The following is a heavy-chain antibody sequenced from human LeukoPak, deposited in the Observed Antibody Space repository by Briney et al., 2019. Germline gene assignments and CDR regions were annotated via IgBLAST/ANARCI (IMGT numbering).Heavy chain of an antibody. CDR1: GGSISSYY. V-gene: IGHV4-59*01. Sequence: SETLSLTCTVSGGSISSYYWSWIRQPPGKGLEGIGYIYYSGSTNYNPSLKSRVTISVDTSKNQFSLRLSSVTAADTAVYYCARQYYDFWNDPNPYWFDPWGQGTLVTVSS. D-gene: IGHD3-3*01. CDR3: ARQYYDFWNDPNPYWFDP. J-gene: IGHJ5*02. CDR2: IYYSGST.